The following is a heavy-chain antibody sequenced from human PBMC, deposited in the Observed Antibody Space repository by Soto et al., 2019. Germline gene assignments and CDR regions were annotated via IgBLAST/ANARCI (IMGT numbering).Heavy chain of an antibody. Sequence: GGSLRLSCAASGFTFSSYAMSWVRQAPGQGLEWVSAISGSGGSTYYADSVKGLFTISRDNSKNTLYLQMNSLRAEDTAVYYCAKGPSGPVTKAGWFEPWGQGTLDGVSS. D-gene: IGHD4-4*01. V-gene: IGHV3-23*01. CDR3: AKGPSGPVTKAGWFEP. CDR1: GFTFSSYA. J-gene: IGHJ5*01. CDR2: ISGSGGST.